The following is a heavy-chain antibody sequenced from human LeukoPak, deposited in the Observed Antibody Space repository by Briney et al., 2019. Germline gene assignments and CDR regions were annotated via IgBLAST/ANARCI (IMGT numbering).Heavy chain of an antibody. CDR3: ARYPYSTSSWSDP. CDR1: GLTVSSDY. D-gene: IGHD6-6*01. CDR2: IYSGGGT. J-gene: IGHJ5*02. Sequence: QPGGSLRLSCAASGLTVSSDYMSWVRQAPGKGLEWVSVIYSGGGTYYADSVRGRFTTSRDNSKNTLYLQLNSLRAEDTAVYYCARYPYSTSSWSDPWGQGTLVTVSS. V-gene: IGHV3-66*01.